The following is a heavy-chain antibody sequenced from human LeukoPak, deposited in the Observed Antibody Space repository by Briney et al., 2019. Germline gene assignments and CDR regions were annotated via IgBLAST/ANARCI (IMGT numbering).Heavy chain of an antibody. J-gene: IGHJ3*02. Sequence: ASVKVSCKASGYTFTSYGISWVRQPPGQGLEWMGWISVYNGNTKYAQKLQGRVTMTTDTSTSTAYMELRSLRSDDTAVYYCARDPPFLGPQLLWFGAPDAFDIWGQGTMVTFSS. V-gene: IGHV1-18*01. CDR1: GYTFTSYG. D-gene: IGHD3-10*01. CDR2: ISVYNGNT. CDR3: ARDPPFLGPQLLWFGAPDAFDI.